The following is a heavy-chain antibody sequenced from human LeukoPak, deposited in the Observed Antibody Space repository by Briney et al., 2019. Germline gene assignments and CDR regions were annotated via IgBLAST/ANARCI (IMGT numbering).Heavy chain of an antibody. CDR1: GFTFSDYY. V-gene: IGHV3-7*01. J-gene: IGHJ4*02. Sequence: GGSLRLSCAASGFTFSDYYMSWVRQAPGKGLEWVANIKQDGSEKYYVESVKGRFTISRDNAKNSLYLQMNSLRAEDTAVYYCASDVWAYSSSSSNFDYWGQGTLVTVSS. CDR2: IKQDGSEK. CDR3: ASDVWAYSSSSSNFDY. D-gene: IGHD6-6*01.